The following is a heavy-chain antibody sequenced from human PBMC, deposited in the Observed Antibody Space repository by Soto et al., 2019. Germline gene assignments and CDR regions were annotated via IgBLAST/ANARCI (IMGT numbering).Heavy chain of an antibody. CDR2: IVVGSGNT. CDR1: GFTFTSSA. V-gene: IGHV1-58*01. Sequence: PSVKVSCKASGFTFTSSAVQWVRQARGQRLEWIGWIVVGSGNTNYAQKFQERVTITRDMSTSTAYMELSSLRSEDTAVYYCAAEKLNYYDSSGYYPPGYYGMDVWGQGTTVTVSS. CDR3: AAEKLNYYDSSGYYPPGYYGMDV. J-gene: IGHJ6*02. D-gene: IGHD3-22*01.